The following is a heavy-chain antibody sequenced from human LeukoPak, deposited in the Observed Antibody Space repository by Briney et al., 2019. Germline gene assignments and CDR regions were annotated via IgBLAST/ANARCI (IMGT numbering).Heavy chain of an antibody. CDR1: GYTFTSYG. Sequence: GASVKVSCKASGYTFTSYGISWVRQAPGQGLEWMGWISAYNGNTNYAQKLQGRVTMTTDTSTSTAYMELRSLRSDDTAVYYCARGRRTFGGVIVIPGLFDYWGQGTLVTVSS. CDR2: ISAYNGNT. D-gene: IGHD3-16*02. CDR3: ARGRRTFGGVIVIPGLFDY. J-gene: IGHJ4*02. V-gene: IGHV1-18*01.